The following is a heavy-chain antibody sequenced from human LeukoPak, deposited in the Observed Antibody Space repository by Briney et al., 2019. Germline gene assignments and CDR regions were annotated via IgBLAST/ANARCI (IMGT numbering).Heavy chain of an antibody. CDR3: ARAFGGADQFDY. Sequence: GGSLRLSCAASGFTFSSYSMNSVRQAPGKGLEWVSSISSSSSYIYYADSVKGRFTISRDNAKNSLYLQMNSLRAEDTAVYYCARAFGGADQFDYWGQGTLVTVSS. CDR2: ISSSSSYI. J-gene: IGHJ4*02. CDR1: GFTFSSYS. V-gene: IGHV3-21*01. D-gene: IGHD3-10*01.